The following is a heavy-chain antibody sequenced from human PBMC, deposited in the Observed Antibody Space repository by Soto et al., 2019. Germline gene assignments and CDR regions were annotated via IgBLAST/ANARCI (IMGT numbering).Heavy chain of an antibody. J-gene: IGHJ4*02. Sequence: GGSLRLSCAASGFTFSSYAMSWVRQAPGKGLEWVSAISGSGGSTYYADSVKGRFTISRDNSKYTLYLQMNSLRAEDTAVYYCAKVLKLTGDPFDYWGQGTLVTVSS. D-gene: IGHD7-27*01. V-gene: IGHV3-23*01. CDR2: ISGSGGST. CDR3: AKVLKLTGDPFDY. CDR1: GFTFSSYA.